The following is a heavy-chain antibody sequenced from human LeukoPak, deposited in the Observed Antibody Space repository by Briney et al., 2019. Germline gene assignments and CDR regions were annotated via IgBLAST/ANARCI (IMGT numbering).Heavy chain of an antibody. V-gene: IGHV3-30*02. CDR3: AKDRYSSSWETFDY. Sequence: GGSLRLSCAASGFTFSSYGMHWVRQAPGKGLEWVAFIRYDGSNKYYADSVKGRFTISRDNSKNTLYLQMNSLRAEDTAVYYRAKDRYSSSWETFDYWGQGTLVTVSS. D-gene: IGHD6-13*01. CDR2: IRYDGSNK. J-gene: IGHJ4*02. CDR1: GFTFSSYG.